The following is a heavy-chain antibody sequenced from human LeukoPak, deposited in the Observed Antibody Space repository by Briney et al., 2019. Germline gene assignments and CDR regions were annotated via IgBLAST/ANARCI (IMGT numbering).Heavy chain of an antibody. D-gene: IGHD3-9*01. CDR3: ARQGYDILTGYYPNYYFDY. Sequence: SETLSLTCAVPGASISSSNYYWGWVRQSPGKGLEWIGSIYYSGSTYYNPSLKSRVTISVDTSKNQFSLKLSSVTAADTAVYYCARQGYDILTGYYPNYYFDYWGQGTLVTVSS. J-gene: IGHJ4*02. CDR2: IYYSGST. V-gene: IGHV4-39*01. CDR1: GASISSSNYY.